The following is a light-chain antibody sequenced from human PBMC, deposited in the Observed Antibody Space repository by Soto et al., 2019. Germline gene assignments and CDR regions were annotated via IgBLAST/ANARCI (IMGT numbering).Light chain of an antibody. Sequence: DIQMNQSPSSLSASVGDRVTLTCRASQDIRNDVGWYQQKAGKAPNRLIFAASSLHSGVPSRFSGSRSGTEFTLTIASLQPEDFATYYCLQHNTYPFTFGGGTRWIS. CDR2: AAS. J-gene: IGKJ4*01. V-gene: IGKV1-17*01. CDR1: QDIRND. CDR3: LQHNTYPFT.